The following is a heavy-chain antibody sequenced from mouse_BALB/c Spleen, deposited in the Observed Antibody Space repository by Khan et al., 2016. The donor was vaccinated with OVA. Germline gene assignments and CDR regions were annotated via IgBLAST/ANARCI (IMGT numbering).Heavy chain of an antibody. V-gene: IGHV1-77*01. Sequence: QVQLQQSGAELARPGASVKLSCKASGYTFTDYYINWVKQRTGQGLEWIGEISPGSGDTYYNEKFKGKATLTAAKSYRTAYMQLSSLTSEASAVYFCARRNYFGYTFAYWGQGTLVTVSA. CDR1: GYTFTDYY. CDR3: ARRNYFGYTFAY. D-gene: IGHD1-2*01. CDR2: ISPGSGDT. J-gene: IGHJ3*01.